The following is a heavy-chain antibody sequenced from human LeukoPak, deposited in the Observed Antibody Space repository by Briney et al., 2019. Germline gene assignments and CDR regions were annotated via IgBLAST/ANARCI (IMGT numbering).Heavy chain of an antibody. J-gene: IGHJ6*03. CDR1: GASISSGEYY. CDR3: ARDGLGGSSSWYSKGYYYMDV. V-gene: IGHV4-61*02. D-gene: IGHD6-13*01. Sequence: SETLSLTCTVSGASISSGEYYWSWIRQPAGKGLEWIGRIYTSGSTNYNPSLKSRVTISVDTSKNQFSLKLSSVTAADTAVYYCARDGLGGSSSWYSKGYYYMDVWGKGTTVTVSS. CDR2: IYTSGST.